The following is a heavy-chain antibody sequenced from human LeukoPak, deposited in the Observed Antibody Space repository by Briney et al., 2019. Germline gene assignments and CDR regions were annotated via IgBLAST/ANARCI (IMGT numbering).Heavy chain of an antibody. CDR3: ARDLLSWLSGYSSGWSLANY. CDR2: ISGSGGST. D-gene: IGHD6-19*01. Sequence: GGSLRLSCAASGFTFSSYGMSWVRQAPGKGLEWVSAISGSGGSTYYADSVKGRFTISRDNSKNTLYLQMNSLRAEDTAVYYCARDLLSWLSGYSSGWSLANYWGQGTLVTVSS. CDR1: GFTFSSYG. V-gene: IGHV3-23*01. J-gene: IGHJ4*02.